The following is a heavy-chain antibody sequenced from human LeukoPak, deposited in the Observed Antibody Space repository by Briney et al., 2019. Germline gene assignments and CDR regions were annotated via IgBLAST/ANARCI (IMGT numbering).Heavy chain of an antibody. CDR1: GGSISSYY. J-gene: IGHJ4*02. Sequence: SETLSLTCTVSGGSISSYYWSWIRQPPGKGLEWIGYIYYSGSTNYNPSLKSRVTISVDTSKNQFSLKLGSVTAADTAVYYCARSAFLVTAPGLYYFDYWGQGTLVAVSS. CDR3: ARSAFLVTAPGLYYFDY. D-gene: IGHD6-13*01. CDR2: IYYSGST. V-gene: IGHV4-59*08.